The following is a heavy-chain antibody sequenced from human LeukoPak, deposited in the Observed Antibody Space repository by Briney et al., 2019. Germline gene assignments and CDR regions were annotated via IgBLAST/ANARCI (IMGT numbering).Heavy chain of an antibody. V-gene: IGHV4-34*01. CDR3: ARAGETGTTYYYYGMDV. CDR2: INHTGST. Sequence: PSETLSLTCAVYGGSFSGFYWSWIRQPPGKGLEWIGEINHTGSTNYNPSLKSRVTISVDVSKNQFSLQLNSVTPEDTAVYCCARAGETGTTYYYYGMDVWGQGTTVTVSS. J-gene: IGHJ6*02. CDR1: GGSFSGFY. D-gene: IGHD1-7*01.